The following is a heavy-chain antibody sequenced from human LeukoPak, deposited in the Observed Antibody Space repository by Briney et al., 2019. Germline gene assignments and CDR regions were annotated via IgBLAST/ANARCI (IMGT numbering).Heavy chain of an antibody. D-gene: IGHD3-9*01. CDR3: ARAGILTGYPEYYYFDY. CDR2: ISSSGSTI. CDR1: GFTFSSYE. J-gene: IGHJ4*02. Sequence: GGSLRLSCAASGFTFSSYEMNWVRQAPGKGLEWVSYISSSGSTIYYADSVKGRFTISRDNAKNSLYLQMNSLRAEDTAVYYCARAGILTGYPEYYYFDYWGQGTLVTVSS. V-gene: IGHV3-48*03.